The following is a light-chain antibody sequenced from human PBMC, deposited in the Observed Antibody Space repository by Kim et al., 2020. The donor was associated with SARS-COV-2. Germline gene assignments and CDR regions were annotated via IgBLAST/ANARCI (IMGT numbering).Light chain of an antibody. CDR2: STN. J-gene: IGLJ3*02. CDR1: NGAVTSGYY. V-gene: IGLV7-43*01. Sequence: PGGPVTLTCASSNGAVTSGYYPDWFQQKPGQAPRPLIYSTNNKHSWTPARFSGSLLGGKAALTLSGVQPEDEADYYCLLHYPGAQVFGGGTQLTVL. CDR3: LLHYPGAQV.